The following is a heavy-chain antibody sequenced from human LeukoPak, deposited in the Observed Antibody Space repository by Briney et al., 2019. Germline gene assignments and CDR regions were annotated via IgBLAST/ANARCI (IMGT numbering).Heavy chain of an antibody. J-gene: IGHJ4*02. CDR2: ISDSGGTT. CDR3: AKGLVVIRSGHFDS. CDR1: GFTFSSYD. D-gene: IGHD3-22*01. V-gene: IGHV3-23*01. Sequence: GGSLRLSCAASGFTFSSYDMSWVRQAPGKGLEWVSTISDSGGTTYSADSVKGRFTISRDNSKNTLYLQMNSLRAEDTAVYYCAKGLVVIRSGHFDSWGQGTLVTVSS.